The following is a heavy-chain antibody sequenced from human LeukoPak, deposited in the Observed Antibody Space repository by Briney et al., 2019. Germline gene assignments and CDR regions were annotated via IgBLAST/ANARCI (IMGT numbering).Heavy chain of an antibody. V-gene: IGHV3-30*04. CDR1: VFTFGSFA. Sequence: PGGSLRLPCAPSVFTFGSFALHWVRQAPGKGLEWVAFISYDGSNKYYADSVKGRFTISRDNSKNALFLQMNSLRPEDTAVYYCASHYCGGDCYSLRSFDYWGQGTLVTVSS. CDR2: ISYDGSNK. CDR3: ASHYCGGDCYSLRSFDY. J-gene: IGHJ4*02. D-gene: IGHD2-21*02.